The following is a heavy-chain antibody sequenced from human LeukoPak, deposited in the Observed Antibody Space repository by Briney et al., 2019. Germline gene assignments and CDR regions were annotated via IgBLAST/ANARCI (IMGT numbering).Heavy chain of an antibody. Sequence: ASVKVSCKASGYTFTTYYMHWVRQAPGQGLEWMGIINPSGGSTSYAQKFQGRVTLTRDMSTSTVYMELGSLRSEDTAVYYCAREVVPPATGFDYWAQGTLVTVSS. J-gene: IGHJ4*02. CDR2: INPSGGST. CDR3: AREVVPPATGFDY. D-gene: IGHD2-2*01. V-gene: IGHV1-46*01. CDR1: GYTFTTYY.